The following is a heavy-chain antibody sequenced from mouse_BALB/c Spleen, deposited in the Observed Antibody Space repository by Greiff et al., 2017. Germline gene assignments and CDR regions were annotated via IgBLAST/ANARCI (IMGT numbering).Heavy chain of an antibody. CDR1: GFTFSDYY. CDR2: ISDGGSYT. Sequence: EVQGVASGGGLVKPGGSLKLSCAASGFTFSDYYMYWVRQTPEKRLEWVATISDGGSYTYYPDSVKGRFTISRDNAKNTLYLEMSSLRSEDTAMYYCARDANWDDAMDYWGQGTSVTVSS. V-gene: IGHV5-4*02. J-gene: IGHJ4*01. CDR3: ARDANWDDAMDY. D-gene: IGHD4-1*01.